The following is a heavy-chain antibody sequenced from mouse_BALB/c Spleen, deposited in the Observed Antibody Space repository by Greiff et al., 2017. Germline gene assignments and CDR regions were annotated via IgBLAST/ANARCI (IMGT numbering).Heavy chain of an antibody. Sequence: LVESGAELVRPGSSVKISCKASGYAFSSYWMNWVKQRPGQGLEWIGQIYPGDGDTNYNGKFKDKATLNVDKSSNTAYMQLSSLTSEDSAVYYCARPPYDYDDYFDYWGQGTTLTVSS. CDR3: ARPPYDYDDYFDY. J-gene: IGHJ2*01. D-gene: IGHD2-4*01. CDR1: GYAFSSYW. CDR2: IYPGDGDT. V-gene: IGHV1-80*01.